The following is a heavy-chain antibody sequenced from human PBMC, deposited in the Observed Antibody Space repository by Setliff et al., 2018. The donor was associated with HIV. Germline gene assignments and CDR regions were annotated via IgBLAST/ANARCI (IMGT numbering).Heavy chain of an antibody. J-gene: IGHJ3*02. D-gene: IGHD4-17*01. Sequence: SETLSLTCAVSGDSISSSNWWNWVRQPPGKGLEWIGEIHHGGTTNYNPSLKSRLSILLDKSNNQLSLKVTSVTAADTAVYYRARDTNYGDNIWAFDMWGQGTKVTVSS. CDR3: ARDTNYGDNIWAFDM. CDR2: IHHGGTT. CDR1: GDSISSSNW. V-gene: IGHV4-4*02.